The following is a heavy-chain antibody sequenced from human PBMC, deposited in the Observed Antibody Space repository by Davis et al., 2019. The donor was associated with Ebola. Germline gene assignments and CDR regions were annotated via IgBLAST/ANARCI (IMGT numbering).Heavy chain of an antibody. D-gene: IGHD4-23*01. Sequence: PGGSLRLSCAASGFTFSSYWMNWVHQAPGKGLVWVSRITGDGSATNYADSVEGRFTISRDNARNTLYLQMTSLRAEDTALYYCAPTDTSGNEAFDLWGRGTMVTVSS. V-gene: IGHV3-74*01. CDR1: GFTFSSYW. CDR2: ITGDGSAT. CDR3: APTDTSGNEAFDL. J-gene: IGHJ3*01.